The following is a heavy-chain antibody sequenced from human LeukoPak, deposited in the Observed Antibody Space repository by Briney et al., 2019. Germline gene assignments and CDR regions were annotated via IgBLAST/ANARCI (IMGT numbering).Heavy chain of an antibody. J-gene: IGHJ4*02. CDR3: ANSANYGGNSGFFDY. CDR1: GGSFSGYY. CDR2: INHSGST. V-gene: IGHV4-34*01. Sequence: PSETLSLTCAVYGGSFSGYYWSWIRQPPGKGLEWIGEINHSGSTNYNPSLKSRVTISVDTSKNQFSLKLSSVTAADTAVYYCANSANYGGNSGFFDYWGQGTLVTVPS. D-gene: IGHD4-23*01.